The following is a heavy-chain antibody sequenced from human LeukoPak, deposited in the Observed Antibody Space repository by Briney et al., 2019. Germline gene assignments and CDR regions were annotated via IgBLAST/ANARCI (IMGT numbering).Heavy chain of an antibody. CDR2: IRYDGSNK. Sequence: GGSLRLSCAASGFTFSSCGMHWVRQAPGKGLEWVAFIRYDGSNKYYADSVKGRFTISRDNSKNTLYLQMNSLRAEDTAVYYCAKDALGIVVVPAASIDYWGQGTLVTVSS. CDR3: AKDALGIVVVPAASIDY. J-gene: IGHJ4*02. D-gene: IGHD2-2*01. CDR1: GFTFSSCG. V-gene: IGHV3-30*02.